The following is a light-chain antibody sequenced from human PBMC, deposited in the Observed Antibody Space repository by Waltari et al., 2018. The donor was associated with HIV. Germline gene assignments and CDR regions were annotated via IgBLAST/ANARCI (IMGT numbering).Light chain of an antibody. J-gene: IGLJ2*01. V-gene: IGLV2-18*02. CDR2: EVS. CDR1: SSDVGSYNS. Sequence: QSAMTQPPSVSGSPGQSVTISCTGSSSDVGSYNSVSGDQQPPGTAPKLMIYEVSNRPSGVPDRFSGSKSGNTASLIISGLQAEDEADYYCSSYTSSNLVFGGGTKLTVL. CDR3: SSYTSSNLV.